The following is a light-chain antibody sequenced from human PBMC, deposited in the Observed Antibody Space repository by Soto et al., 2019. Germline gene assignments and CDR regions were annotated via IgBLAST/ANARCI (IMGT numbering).Light chain of an antibody. V-gene: IGKV1-39*01. Sequence: DIQITQSPSSLSSSVGDRVTITCLSSQSISSYLNWYQQKPGKAPKLLIYAASSLQSGVPSRFSGSGSGTDFTLTISSLQPEDFATYYCQQSYSTLGTFGQGTKVDIK. CDR1: QSISSY. CDR3: QQSYSTLGT. CDR2: AAS. J-gene: IGKJ1*01.